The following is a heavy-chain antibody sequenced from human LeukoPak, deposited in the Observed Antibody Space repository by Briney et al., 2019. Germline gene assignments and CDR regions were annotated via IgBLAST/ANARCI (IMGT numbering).Heavy chain of an antibody. CDR1: GFTFSSYA. V-gene: IGHV3-23*01. J-gene: IGHJ4*02. CDR2: ISGSGCST. D-gene: IGHD3-22*01. Sequence: GGSLRLSCAASGFTFSSYAMSWVRQAPGKGLEWVSAISGSGCSTYYADSVKGRFTISRDNSKNTLYLQMNSLRAEDTAVYYCAKTPYYYDSSGYYYWGQGTLVTVSS. CDR3: AKTPYYYDSSGYYY.